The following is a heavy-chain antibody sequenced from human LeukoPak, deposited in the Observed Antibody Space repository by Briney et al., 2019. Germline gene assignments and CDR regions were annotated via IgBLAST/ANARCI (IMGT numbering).Heavy chain of an antibody. CDR1: GFTVSSNY. D-gene: IGHD3-22*01. V-gene: IGHV3-66*01. Sequence: SGGSLRLSCGDSGFTVSSNYISWVHQAPGKGLEWVSVIYSGGSTYYADSVKGRFTISRDNSKNTLYLQMNSLRAEDTAVYYCARKKLHYYDSSGYYDYWGQGTLVTVSS. CDR2: IYSGGST. J-gene: IGHJ4*02. CDR3: ARKKLHYYDSSGYYDY.